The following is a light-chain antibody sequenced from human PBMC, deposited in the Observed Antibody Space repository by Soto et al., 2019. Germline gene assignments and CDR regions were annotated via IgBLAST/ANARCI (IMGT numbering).Light chain of an antibody. J-gene: IGKJ2*01. CDR2: WAS. CDR3: QQYYGASGST. V-gene: IGKV4-1*01. CDR1: QSVLYSSNNKNY. Sequence: DIVVTQSPDSLAVSLGERATIHCKASQSVLYSSNNKNYLAWYQQKPGEPPKLLFYWASTRESGVPDRFSGSGSGTDFTLTVSSLQAEDVAVYYCQQYYGASGSTFGQGTKLEIK.